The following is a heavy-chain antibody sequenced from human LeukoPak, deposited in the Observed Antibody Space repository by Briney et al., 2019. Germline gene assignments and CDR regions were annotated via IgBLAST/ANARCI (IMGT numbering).Heavy chain of an antibody. D-gene: IGHD1-26*01. V-gene: IGHV3-48*03. CDR1: GFTFSSYE. CDR3: AKAGNLGGSNYLYYYYYMDV. CDR2: ISSSGSTI. J-gene: IGHJ6*03. Sequence: GGSLGLSCAASGFTFSSYEMNWVRQAPGKGLEWVSYISSSGSTIYSANSVKGRFTISRDNAKNSLYLQMNSLRAEDTAVYYCAKAGNLGGSNYLYYYYYMDVWGKGTTVTISS.